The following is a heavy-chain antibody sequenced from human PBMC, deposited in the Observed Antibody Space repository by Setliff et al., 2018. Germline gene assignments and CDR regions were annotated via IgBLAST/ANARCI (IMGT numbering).Heavy chain of an antibody. D-gene: IGHD3-3*01. V-gene: IGHV1-18*01. CDR2: ISGYDGNT. J-gene: IGHJ6*01. Sequence: ASVKVSCKTSGYTFSNYGVSWVRQAPGQGLEWMGWISGYDGNTKYAQNLHGRVTMTTDTSTTTAYMELRSLRSDDTAVYYCARERIYDGLSYNGMDVWGQGTTVTVSS. CDR1: GYTFSNYG. CDR3: ARERIYDGLSYNGMDV.